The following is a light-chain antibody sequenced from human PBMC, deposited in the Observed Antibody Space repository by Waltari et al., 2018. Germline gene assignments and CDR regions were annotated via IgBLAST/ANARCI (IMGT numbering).Light chain of an antibody. CDR2: KVS. CDR3: MQGTHWPPWT. CDR1: QRLVHSDGNTY. Sequence: DVVMTQSPVSLPVTLGQPASISCRSSQRLVHSDGNTYLNWFHQRPGQSPRRLLYKVSNRDSGVPDRCSGSGSGTDFTLKISRVEAEDVGVYYCMQGTHWPPWTFGQGTKVEIK. V-gene: IGKV2-30*02. J-gene: IGKJ1*01.